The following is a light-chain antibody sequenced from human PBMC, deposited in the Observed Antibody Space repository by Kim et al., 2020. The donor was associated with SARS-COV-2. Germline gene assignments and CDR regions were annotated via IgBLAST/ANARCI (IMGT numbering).Light chain of an antibody. CDR1: ILGHKY. J-gene: IGLJ2*01. CDR2: QDT. Sequence: SYELTQPPSVSVSPGQTARITCSGDILGHKYTYWYQRKPGQSPVLVMYQDTKRPSGIPERFAGSSSGSTATLTISGTQSIDEADYYCQAWDGSTVIFGGGTYLTVL. CDR3: QAWDGSTVI. V-gene: IGLV3-1*01.